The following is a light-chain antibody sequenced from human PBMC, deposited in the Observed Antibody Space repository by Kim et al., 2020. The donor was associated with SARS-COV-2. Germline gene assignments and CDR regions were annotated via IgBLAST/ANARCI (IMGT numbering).Light chain of an antibody. Sequence: ASVGDRVTITCRASEGIAKSLAWFQQKPGTAPKCLIYGASTLEPGVPSRFSGRRSGTEFTLTINSLQPEDFATYYCQQFNAFPITFGQGTRLEIK. V-gene: IGKV1-16*01. J-gene: IGKJ5*01. CDR3: QQFNAFPIT. CDR2: GAS. CDR1: EGIAKS.